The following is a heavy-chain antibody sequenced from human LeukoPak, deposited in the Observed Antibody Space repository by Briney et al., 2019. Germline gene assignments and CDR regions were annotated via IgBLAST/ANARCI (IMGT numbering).Heavy chain of an antibody. CDR1: GDSISSKSAA. J-gene: IGHJ6*02. CDR2: TYYRFKWHN. CDR3: SRQEGGGMDV. D-gene: IGHD3-16*01. Sequence: SQTLSLTCAISGDSISSKSAAWNWIRQSPSRGLEWLGRTYYRFKWHNDYAVSVKSRITVKPDTSMNQFSLQLYSVTPDDTAVYYCSRQEGGGMDVWGQGTTVTVSS. V-gene: IGHV6-1*01.